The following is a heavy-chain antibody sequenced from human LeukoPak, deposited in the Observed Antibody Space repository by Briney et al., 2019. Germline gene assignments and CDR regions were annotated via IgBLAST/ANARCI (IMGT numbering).Heavy chain of an antibody. CDR1: GGSFSSYY. Sequence: SETLSLTCAVSGGSFSSYYWSWIRQPAGKGLEWIGGIYTTGSTNYNPSRKSRVTMSVDTSKNQFSLKLSSVTAADTAVYYCAGVTRTTHYYYMDVWGKGTTVTVSS. J-gene: IGHJ6*03. D-gene: IGHD1-7*01. V-gene: IGHV4-4*07. CDR2: IYTTGST. CDR3: AGVTRTTHYYYMDV.